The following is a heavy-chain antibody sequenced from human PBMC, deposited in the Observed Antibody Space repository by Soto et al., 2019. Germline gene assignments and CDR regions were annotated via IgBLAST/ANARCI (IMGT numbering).Heavy chain of an antibody. V-gene: IGHV2-70*01. CDR3: ARSFTSQWLVPFDY. CDR1: GFSLSTSGMC. CDR2: IDWDDDK. Sequence: SGPTLVNPTQTLTLTCTFSGFSLSTSGMCVSWIRQPPGKALEWLALIDWDDDKYYSTSLKTRLTISKDTSKNQVVLTMTSMDPVDTATYYCARSFTSQWLVPFDYWGQGTLVTVSS. D-gene: IGHD6-19*01. J-gene: IGHJ4*02.